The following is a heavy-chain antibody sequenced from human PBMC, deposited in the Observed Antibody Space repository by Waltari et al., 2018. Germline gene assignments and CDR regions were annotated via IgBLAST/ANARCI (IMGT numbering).Heavy chain of an antibody. V-gene: IGHV3-53*01. CDR2: ISSGGST. D-gene: IGHD1-26*01. Sequence: EVQLVESGGGLVQPGGSLRLSCAASGFSVSGVYMTWVRQAPGKGLQWVSIISSGGSTYYADSVKGRFTISRDNSKNTVFLQMNSLRVDDTAVYYCARPVGNETWGQGTLVTVSS. CDR3: ARPVGNET. CDR1: GFSVSGVY. J-gene: IGHJ5*02.